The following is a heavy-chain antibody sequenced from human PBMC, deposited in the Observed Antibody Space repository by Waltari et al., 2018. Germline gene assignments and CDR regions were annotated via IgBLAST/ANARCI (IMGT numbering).Heavy chain of an antibody. Sequence: EVKKSGESLRISCQVSGYSFISYWIAWVRQMPGKGLEYMGIIWPDDSDTRYSPSFQGQVIISVDKSIGTAYLQLNTLKASDTAMYYCARPRRGRDAFDVWGPGTMVTVS. V-gene: IGHV5-51*03. CDR1: GYSFISYW. CDR3: ARPRRGRDAFDV. CDR2: IWPDDSDT. D-gene: IGHD3-10*01. J-gene: IGHJ3*01.